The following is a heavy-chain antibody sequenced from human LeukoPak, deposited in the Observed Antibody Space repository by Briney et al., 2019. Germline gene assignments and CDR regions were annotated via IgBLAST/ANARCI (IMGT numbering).Heavy chain of an antibody. CDR1: VFTFSSYG. J-gene: IGHJ3*02. CDR3: AHHLSSGYYYEAAFDI. V-gene: IGHV3-30*02. CDR2: IRYDGSNK. D-gene: IGHD3-22*01. Sequence: GGSLRLSCAASVFTFSSYGMHWVRQAPGKGLEWVAFIRYDGSNKYYADSVKGRFTISRDNSKNTLYLQMNSLRAEDTAVYYCAHHLSSGYYYEAAFDIWGQGTMVTVSS.